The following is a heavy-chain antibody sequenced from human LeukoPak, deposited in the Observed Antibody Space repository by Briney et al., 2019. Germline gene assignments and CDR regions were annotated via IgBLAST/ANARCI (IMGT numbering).Heavy chain of an antibody. J-gene: IGHJ4*02. CDR2: INAGNGNT. V-gene: IGHV1-3*01. CDR1: GYTFTSYA. D-gene: IGHD1-26*01. CDR3: ARAAGTWEDY. Sequence: GASVKVSCKASGYTFTSYAMHWVRQPPGQRLERMGWINAGNGNTKYSQKFQGRVTITRDTSASTAYMELSSRRSEDTAVYYCARAAGTWEDYWGQGTLVTVSS.